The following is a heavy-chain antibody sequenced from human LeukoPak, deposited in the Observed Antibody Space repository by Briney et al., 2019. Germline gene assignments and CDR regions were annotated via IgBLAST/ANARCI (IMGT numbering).Heavy chain of an antibody. Sequence: AVKVSCKAFGYTFTDYYIHWVRQAPGQGLEWMGRINSNSGDTNYAQKFQGRVTMTRDTSINTAYMELSKLRSDDTAVYYCARLIRRIAVVDLDYWGQGTLITVSS. CDR2: INSNSGDT. CDR1: GYTFTDYY. D-gene: IGHD2-15*01. J-gene: IGHJ4*02. CDR3: ARLIRRIAVVDLDY. V-gene: IGHV1-2*06.